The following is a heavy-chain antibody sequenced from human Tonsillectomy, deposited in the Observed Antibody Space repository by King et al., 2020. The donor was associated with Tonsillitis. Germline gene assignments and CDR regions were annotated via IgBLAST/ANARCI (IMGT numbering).Heavy chain of an antibody. D-gene: IGHD1-26*01. CDR2: IYYSGIT. Sequence: QLQESGPGLVKSSETLSLTCTVSGGSISSRSHYWGWIRQPPVKGLECIGIIYYSGITYYKPSLESRVTISVDTSKNQFSLKLSSVTAADTAVYYCARLKWELLDSGMDVWGQGTTVTVSS. CDR1: GGSISSRSHY. V-gene: IGHV4-39*07. CDR3: ARLKWELLDSGMDV. J-gene: IGHJ6*02.